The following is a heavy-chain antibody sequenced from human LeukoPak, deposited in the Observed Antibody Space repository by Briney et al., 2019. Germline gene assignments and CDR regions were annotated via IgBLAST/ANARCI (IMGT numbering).Heavy chain of an antibody. CDR2: TYYRSKWYN. J-gene: IGHJ3*02. CDR3: ARGGQGDGYSADEAFDI. V-gene: IGHV6-1*01. D-gene: IGHD5-18*01. Sequence: SQTLSLTCATSGDSVSTNSSWNWIRQSPSRGLEWLGRTYYRSKWYNDYVVSVKGRINISPDTSKNQFSLQLNSVTPEDTAVYFCARGGQGDGYSADEAFDIWGQGTMVTVS. CDR1: GDSVSTNSS.